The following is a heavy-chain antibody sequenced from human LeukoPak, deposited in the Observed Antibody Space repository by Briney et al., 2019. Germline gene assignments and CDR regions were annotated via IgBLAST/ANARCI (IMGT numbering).Heavy chain of an antibody. CDR3: AGQYQLLYVGAFDI. CDR2: IKQDGSEK. V-gene: IGHV3-7*01. J-gene: IGHJ3*02. D-gene: IGHD2-2*02. Sequence: GGSLRLSCAASGFTFSSYAMSWVRQAPGKGLEWVANIKQDGSEKYYVDSVKGRFTISRDNAKNSLYLQMNSLRAEDTAVYYCAGQYQLLYVGAFDIWGQGTMVTVSS. CDR1: GFTFSSYA.